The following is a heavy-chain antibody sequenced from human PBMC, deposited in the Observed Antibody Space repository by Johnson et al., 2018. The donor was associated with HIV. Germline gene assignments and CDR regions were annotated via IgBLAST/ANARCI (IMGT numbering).Heavy chain of an antibody. J-gene: IGHJ3*02. CDR2: ISSSGSTI. V-gene: IGHV3-11*04. D-gene: IGHD1-1*01. CDR3: ARGGIIHDAFDI. CDR1: GFTFSDHY. Sequence: VQLVESGGGVVQPRRSLRLSCAGSGFTFSDHYMSWVRPAPGEGLEWVSYISSSGSTIYYADSVKGRFTISRDNAKNSLYLQMNSLGGEDSAVYYCARGGIIHDAFDIWGQGTMVTVSS.